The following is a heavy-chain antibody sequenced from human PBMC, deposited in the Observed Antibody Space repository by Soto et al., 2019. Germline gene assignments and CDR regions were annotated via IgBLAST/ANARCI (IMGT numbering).Heavy chain of an antibody. V-gene: IGHV1-3*01. D-gene: IGHD5-12*01. CDR2: INAGNGNT. CDR3: ATPIVAFY. CDR1: GYPFTSYA. Sequence: GXSVKVSCKASGYPFTSYAIHWVRQAPGQRLEWMGWINAGNGNTKYSQKFQGRVIITRDTSAGTAYMELRSLRSEDTDVYYCATPIVAFYWGQGTLVTVSS. J-gene: IGHJ4*02.